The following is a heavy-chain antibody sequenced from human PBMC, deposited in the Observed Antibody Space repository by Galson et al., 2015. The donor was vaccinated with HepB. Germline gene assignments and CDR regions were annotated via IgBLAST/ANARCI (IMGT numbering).Heavy chain of an antibody. CDR3: ARDSSVVDY. CDR1: GGSFSGYY. V-gene: IGHV3-11*01. Sequence: LSLTCAVYGGSFSGYYWSWIRQAPGKGLEWVSYISSSGSTIYYADSVKGRFTISRDNAKNSLYLQMNSLRAEDTAVYYCARDSSVVDYWGQGTLVTVSS. D-gene: IGHD2-21*01. J-gene: IGHJ4*02. CDR2: ISSSGSTI.